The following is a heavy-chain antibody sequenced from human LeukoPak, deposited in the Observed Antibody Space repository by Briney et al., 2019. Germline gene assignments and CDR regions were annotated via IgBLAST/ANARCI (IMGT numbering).Heavy chain of an antibody. CDR3: AKDRGSGGIVGAPDI. V-gene: IGHV3-9*01. J-gene: IGHJ3*02. CDR2: ISWNSGSI. CDR1: GFTFDDYA. D-gene: IGHD1-26*01. Sequence: PGGSLRLSCAASGFTFDDYAMHWVRQAPGKGLEWVSGISWNSGSIGYADSVKGRFTISRDNAKNSLYLQMNSLRAEDTALYYCAKDRGSGGIVGAPDIWGQGTMVTVSS.